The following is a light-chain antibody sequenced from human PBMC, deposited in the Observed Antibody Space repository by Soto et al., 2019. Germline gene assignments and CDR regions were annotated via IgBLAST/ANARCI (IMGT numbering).Light chain of an antibody. J-gene: IGLJ2*01. Sequence: QSALTQPASVSGSPGQSITISCTGTSSDVGGYNYVSWYQQHPGKAPKLMIYDVSYRPSGVSNRFSGSKSGNTASLTISGLQAEDEDDYYCSSYTSSSTLVFGGGTKVTVL. CDR3: SSYTSSSTLV. CDR2: DVS. V-gene: IGLV2-14*01. CDR1: SSDVGGYNY.